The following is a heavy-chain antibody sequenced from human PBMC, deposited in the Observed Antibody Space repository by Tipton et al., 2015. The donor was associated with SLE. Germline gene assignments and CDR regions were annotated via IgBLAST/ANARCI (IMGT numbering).Heavy chain of an antibody. CDR1: GGSFSGYY. D-gene: IGHD5-12*01. V-gene: IGHV4-34*01. CDR2: INHSGST. J-gene: IGHJ4*02. CDR3: ARGLYSGYALSGY. Sequence: GLVKPSETLSLTCAVYGGSFSGYYWSWIRQPPGKGLEWIGEINHSGSTNYNPSLKSRVTISVDTSKNQFSLKLSSVTAADTAVYYCARGLYSGYALSGYWGQGTLVTVSS.